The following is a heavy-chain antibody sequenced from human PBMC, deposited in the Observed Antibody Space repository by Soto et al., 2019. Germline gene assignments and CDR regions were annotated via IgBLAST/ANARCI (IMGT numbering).Heavy chain of an antibody. Sequence: GASVKVSCKASGYTFTSYGISWVRQAPGQGLEWMGWISAYNCNTNYAQKLQGRVTMTTDTSTSTAYMELRSLRSDDTAVYYCARDAEVATILLYTNWGQGTLVTVSS. V-gene: IGHV1-18*01. CDR3: ARDAEVATILLYTN. J-gene: IGHJ4*02. CDR1: GYTFTSYG. D-gene: IGHD5-12*01. CDR2: ISAYNCNT.